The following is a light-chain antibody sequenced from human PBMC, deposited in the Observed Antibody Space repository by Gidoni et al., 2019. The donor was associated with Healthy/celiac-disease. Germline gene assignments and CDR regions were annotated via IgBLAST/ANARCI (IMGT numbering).Light chain of an antibody. J-gene: IGKJ2*01. CDR1: QSISSY. Sequence: DIQMAPSTSSLSSSVGDRVTITSRASQSISSYVNWYQKNPGKAPQLLIYAASSLQSGVPSRFSGSGSGTDFTLTISSLQPEDFATYYCQQSYSTLRTFGQGTKLEIK. V-gene: IGKV1-39*01. CDR3: QQSYSTLRT. CDR2: AAS.